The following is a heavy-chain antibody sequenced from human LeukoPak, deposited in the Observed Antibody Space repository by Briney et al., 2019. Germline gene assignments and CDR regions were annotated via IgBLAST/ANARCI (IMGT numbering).Heavy chain of an antibody. D-gene: IGHD3-3*01. J-gene: IGHJ6*02. CDR2: ISYDGSNK. CDR3: AKDPKPLNYDFWSGYYSYYYYYGMDV. V-gene: IGHV3-30*18. CDR1: GFTFISYG. Sequence: GGSLRLSCAASGFTFISYGIHWVRQAPGKGLEWVAVISYDGSNKYYADSVKGRFTISRDNSKNTLYLQMNSLRAEDTAVYYCAKDPKPLNYDFWSGYYSYYYYYGMDVWGQGTTVTVSS.